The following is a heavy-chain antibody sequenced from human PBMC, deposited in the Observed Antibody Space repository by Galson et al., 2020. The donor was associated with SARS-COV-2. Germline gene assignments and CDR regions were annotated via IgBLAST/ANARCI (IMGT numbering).Heavy chain of an antibody. D-gene: IGHD6-19*01. V-gene: IGHV1-18*01. CDR2: VTAYTGDR. CDR1: GYTFTKYG. CDR3: ARDSGWFDY. J-gene: IGHJ4*02. Sequence: ASVKVSCKTSGYTFTKYGISWVRQAPGQGLEWMGWVTAYTGDRKYAQNLQGRVTMTIDTPTRTVYMELRSLTSDDTAVYYCARDSGWFDYWGQGSQVTVYS.